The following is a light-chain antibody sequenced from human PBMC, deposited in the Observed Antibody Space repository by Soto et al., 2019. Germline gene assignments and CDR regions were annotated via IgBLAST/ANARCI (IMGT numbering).Light chain of an antibody. J-gene: IGKJ1*01. CDR3: MRSVQLPWT. V-gene: IGKV2D-29*01. CDR2: EVS. CDR1: QSLLHSDGKTY. Sequence: DIVMTQTPLSLSVTPGQPASISCKSSQSLLHSDGKTYFYWYLQKPGQPPQLLIYEVSNRFSGVSDRFRGRGSGASFALTLSRGGAEDVGVYHCMRSVQLPWTFGQGTKVEIK.